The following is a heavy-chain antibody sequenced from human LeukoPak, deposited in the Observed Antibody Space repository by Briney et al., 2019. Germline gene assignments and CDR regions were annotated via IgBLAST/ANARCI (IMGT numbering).Heavy chain of an antibody. Sequence: PSETLSLTCTVSGGSINNSTYYWGWIRQPPGKGLEWIGSIYYSGSTYYNPPLKSRVMISVDTSKNQFSLTSVTVGDTAVYYCARHPGGPPAGRAFDRWGRGILVSVSS. D-gene: IGHD2-2*01. CDR1: GGSINNSTYY. J-gene: IGHJ5*02. CDR3: ARHPGGPPAGRAFDR. CDR2: IYYSGST. V-gene: IGHV4-39*01.